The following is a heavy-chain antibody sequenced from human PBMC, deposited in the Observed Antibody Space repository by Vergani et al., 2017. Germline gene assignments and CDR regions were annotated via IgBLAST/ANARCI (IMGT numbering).Heavy chain of an antibody. Sequence: EVQLVESGGGLVQPGGSLRLSCAASGFTFSSYWMHWVRQAPGKGLVWVSRINSDGSSTCYADSVKGRFTISRDNAKNTLYLQMNSLRAEDTAVYYCATDYGDYVGKVYWGQGTLVTVSS. CDR1: GFTFSSYW. J-gene: IGHJ4*02. V-gene: IGHV3-74*01. D-gene: IGHD4-17*01. CDR3: ATDYGDYVGKVY. CDR2: INSDGSST.